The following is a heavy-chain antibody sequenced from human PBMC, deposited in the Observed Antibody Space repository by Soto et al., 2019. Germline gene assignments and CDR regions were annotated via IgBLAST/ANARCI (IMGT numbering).Heavy chain of an antibody. J-gene: IGHJ6*02. Sequence: PGGSLRLSCAASGFTFSTYNMNWVRQAPGKGLEWVSSISSRNTYKYYADSVRGRFTISRDDAKNSLFLQMNSLRAEDTAVYYCARQPGDIAVAGFYYYYGSDVWGQGPTLTGSS. CDR1: GFTFSTYN. CDR3: ARQPGDIAVAGFYYYYGSDV. CDR2: ISSRNTYK. D-gene: IGHD6-19*01. V-gene: IGHV3-21*01.